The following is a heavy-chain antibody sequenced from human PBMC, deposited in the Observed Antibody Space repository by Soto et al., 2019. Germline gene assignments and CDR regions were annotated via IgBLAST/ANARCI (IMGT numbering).Heavy chain of an antibody. CDR3: VKDLWFGELSALFDY. V-gene: IGHV3-23*01. CDR2: ISGSGGST. CDR1: GFTFSSYA. D-gene: IGHD3-10*01. Sequence: GGSLRLSCAASGFTFSSYAMSWVRQAPGKGLEWVSAISGSGGSTYYADSVKGRFTISRDNSKNTLYLQMNSLRAEDTAVYYCVKDLWFGELSALFDYWGQGTLVTVSS. J-gene: IGHJ4*02.